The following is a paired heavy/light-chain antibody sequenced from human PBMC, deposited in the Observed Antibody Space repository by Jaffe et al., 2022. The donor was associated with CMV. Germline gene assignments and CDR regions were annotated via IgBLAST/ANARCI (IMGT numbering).Light chain of an antibody. J-gene: IGKJ4*01. CDR1: QSVRTY. CDR3: QQRSTWPLT. CDR2: DTS. Sequence: EIVLTQSPATLSLSPGEGITLSCRASQSVRTYLAWYQQKPGQAPRLLIYDTSNRATGTPARFSGSGSGTDFTLTISSLEPEDFAVYYCQQRSTWPLTFGGGTTVEIK. V-gene: IGKV3-11*01.
Heavy chain of an antibody. D-gene: IGHD2-21*02. CDR1: GFTFSGYY. CDR2: ISTTANTI. J-gene: IGHJ4*02. CDR3: ARGGVRGGDSGPFDS. V-gene: IGHV3-11*01. Sequence: QVQLVESGGGLVKPGGSLRLSCAASGFTFSGYYMSWIRQAPGKGLEWVSYISTTANTIYYADSVKGRFTISRDNAKNSVYLQMNSLRDDDTAVYYCARGGVRGGDSGPFDSWGQGTLVTVSS.